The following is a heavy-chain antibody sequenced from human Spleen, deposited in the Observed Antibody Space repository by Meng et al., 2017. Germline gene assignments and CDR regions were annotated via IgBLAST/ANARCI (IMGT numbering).Heavy chain of an antibody. J-gene: IGHJ4*02. D-gene: IGHD6-19*01. CDR1: GYTFTNYG. V-gene: IGHV1-18*01. CDR3: VKHSSDWSLDS. Sequence: QVQLVQSGGEVKKPGASVKVSCVASGYTFTNYGISWVRQAPGQGLEWMGWISAYDGKTSHAQTFQDRVTMTIETSTTTAYMELRSLRSDDSALYYCVKHSSDWSLDSWGQGTLVTVSS. CDR2: ISAYDGKT.